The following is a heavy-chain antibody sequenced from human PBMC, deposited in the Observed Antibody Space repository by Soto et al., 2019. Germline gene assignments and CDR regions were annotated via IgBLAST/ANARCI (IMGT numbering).Heavy chain of an antibody. D-gene: IGHD3-3*01. J-gene: IGHJ6*03. CDR2: IIAFYGTT. Sequence: SVKVSCKASGGTFSSYAISWVRQAPGQGLEWMGGIIAFYGTTNYAQKLQGRVTMTADTSTSTAYMELSSLRSDDTAVYYCARMGFWSGYLKFYYMDVWGKGTTVTVSS. CDR3: ARMGFWSGYLKFYYMDV. V-gene: IGHV1-69*06. CDR1: GGTFSSYA.